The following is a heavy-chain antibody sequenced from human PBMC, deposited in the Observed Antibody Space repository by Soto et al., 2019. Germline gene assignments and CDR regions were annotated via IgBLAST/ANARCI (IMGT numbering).Heavy chain of an antibody. D-gene: IGHD2-2*01. J-gene: IGHJ4*02. CDR2: ISSSSSYI. CDR1: GFTFSSYS. Sequence: GGSLRLSCAASGFTFSSYSMNWVRQAPGKGLEWVSSISSSSSYIYYADSVKGRFTISRDNAKNTLYLQMNSLRAEDTAVYYCAKLRVYCSSTSCYVEPYYFDYWGQGTLVTVSS. V-gene: IGHV3-21*04. CDR3: AKLRVYCSSTSCYVEPYYFDY.